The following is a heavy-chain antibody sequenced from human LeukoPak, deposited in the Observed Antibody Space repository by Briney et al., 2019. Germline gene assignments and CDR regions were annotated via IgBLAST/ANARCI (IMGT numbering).Heavy chain of an antibody. V-gene: IGHV3-66*01. J-gene: IGHJ4*02. Sequence: PGGSLRLSCAASGFTVSSNYMSWVRQAPGKGLEWVSVIYSGGSTYYADSVKGRFTISRDNSKNTLYLQMNSLRAEDTAVYYCARELSIYCSSTSCRVLDYWGQGILVTVSS. CDR2: IYSGGST. D-gene: IGHD2-2*01. CDR3: ARELSIYCSSTSCRVLDY. CDR1: GFTVSSNY.